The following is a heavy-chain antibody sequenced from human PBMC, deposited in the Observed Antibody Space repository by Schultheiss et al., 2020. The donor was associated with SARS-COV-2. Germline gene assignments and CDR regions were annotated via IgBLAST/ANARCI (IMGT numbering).Heavy chain of an antibody. CDR3: ARRVVAILDGNYYYSMDV. CDR1: DGPLSANY. Sequence: SETLSLTCVVYDGPLSANYWSWVRQPPGKGLEWIGEINHSGGTKYNPSLRNRVTISVDTSKNQFSLKLTSVTAADTAVYFCARRVVAILDGNYYYSMDVWGQGTTVTVSS. D-gene: IGHD2-15*01. J-gene: IGHJ6*02. CDR2: INHSGGT. V-gene: IGHV4-34*01.